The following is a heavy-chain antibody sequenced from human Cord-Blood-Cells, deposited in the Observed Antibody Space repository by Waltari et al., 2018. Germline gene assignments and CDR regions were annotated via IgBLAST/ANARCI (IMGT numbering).Heavy chain of an antibody. V-gene: IGHV4-34*01. J-gene: IGHJ5*02. CDR1: GGSFSGYY. CDR3: ARRYCTNGVCYWFDP. Sequence: QVQLQQWGAGLLKPSETLSLTCAVHGGSFSGYYWSWIRQPPGKGLEWIGEINHSGSTNYNPSLKSRVTISVDTSKNQFSLKLSSVTAADTAVYYCARRYCTNGVCYWFDPWGQGTLVTVSS. D-gene: IGHD2-8*01. CDR2: INHSGST.